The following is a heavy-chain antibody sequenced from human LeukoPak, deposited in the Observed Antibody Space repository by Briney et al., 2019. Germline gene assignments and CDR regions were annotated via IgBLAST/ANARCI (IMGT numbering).Heavy chain of an antibody. CDR1: GYTFTSYG. V-gene: IGHV1-2*04. CDR2: INPNSGGT. CDR3: ARDRYRSAVPGDFYYYYGMDV. D-gene: IGHD5-12*01. J-gene: IGHJ6*02. Sequence: ASVKVSCKASGYTFTSYGISWVRQAPGQGLEWMGWINPNSGGTNYAQKFQGWVTMTRDTSISTAYMELSRLRSDDTAVYYCARDRYRSAVPGDFYYYYGMDVWGQGTTVTVSS.